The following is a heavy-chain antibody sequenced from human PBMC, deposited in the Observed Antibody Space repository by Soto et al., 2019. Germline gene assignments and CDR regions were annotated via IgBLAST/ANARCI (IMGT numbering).Heavy chain of an antibody. D-gene: IGHD3-22*01. CDR1: GYTFTSYG. CDR2: ISAYSGNT. CDR3: ARVKGSGYNNLFAP. Sequence: ASVKVSCKASGYTFTSYGISWVRQAPGQGLEWMGWISAYSGNTNYAQKLQGRVTMTTDTSTSTAYMELRSLRSDDTAVYYCARVKGSGYNNLFAPWGQGTLVTVYS. J-gene: IGHJ5*02. V-gene: IGHV1-18*01.